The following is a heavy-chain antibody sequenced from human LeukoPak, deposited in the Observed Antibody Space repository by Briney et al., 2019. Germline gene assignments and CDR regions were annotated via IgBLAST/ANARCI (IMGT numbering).Heavy chain of an antibody. D-gene: IGHD6-19*01. Sequence: PGGSMRLSCEASGFTFSAYAMTWVRQAPGKGLEWVSSIGSDGKTHYSESVKGRFTISRDNAKNSLYLQMNGLRDEDTAVYYCARDAGSGYFDYWGQGTLVTVSS. CDR1: GFTFSAYA. J-gene: IGHJ4*02. V-gene: IGHV3-69-1*01. CDR3: ARDAGSGYFDY. CDR2: IGSDGKT.